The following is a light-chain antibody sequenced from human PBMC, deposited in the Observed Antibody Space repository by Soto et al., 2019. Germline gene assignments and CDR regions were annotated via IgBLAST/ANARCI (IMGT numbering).Light chain of an antibody. Sequence: EIVMTQSPATLSVSPGERATLSCRASQSVSSNLAWYQQKPGQAPRFLIYGASTRATTIPARFSGSGSGTEFTLTISSLQSEDFAVYYCQQYNDWPYTFGQGTKLEIK. CDR1: QSVSSN. CDR2: GAS. CDR3: QQYNDWPYT. J-gene: IGKJ2*01. V-gene: IGKV3-15*01.